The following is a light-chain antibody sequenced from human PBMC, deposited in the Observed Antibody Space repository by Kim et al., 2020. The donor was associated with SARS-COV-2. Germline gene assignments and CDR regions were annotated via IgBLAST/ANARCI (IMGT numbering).Light chain of an antibody. CDR3: QQRTNWRYS. CDR1: QSVSNS. CDR2: DAS. J-gene: IGKJ2*03. Sequence: PQGEKAPLSCRASQSVSNSLAWYQQKPGQAPRLLIFDASNRATDIPARFSGSGSGTDFTLTISSLEPEDFAVYFCQQRTNWRYSFGQGTKLEI. V-gene: IGKV3-11*01.